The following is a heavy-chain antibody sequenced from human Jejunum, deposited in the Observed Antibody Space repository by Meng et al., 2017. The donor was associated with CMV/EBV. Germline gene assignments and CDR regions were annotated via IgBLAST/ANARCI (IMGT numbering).Heavy chain of an antibody. CDR3: ARELGYCSGGNCYGGTFDY. D-gene: IGHD2-15*01. Sequence: VPLQPWGAGLLRPSGTPSPTCAVNGWSVSGHYWSWTRPTPGKGLEWIGEMNPSGVTIYNPSLKGRVTISVDTSKNQFSLKLTSVTAADTALYYCARELGYCSGGNCYGGTFDYWGQGTLVTVSS. CDR2: MNPSGVT. J-gene: IGHJ4*02. V-gene: IGHV4-34*02. CDR1: GWSVSGHY.